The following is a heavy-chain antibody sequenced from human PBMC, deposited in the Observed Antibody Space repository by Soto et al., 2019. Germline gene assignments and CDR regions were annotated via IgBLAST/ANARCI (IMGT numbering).Heavy chain of an antibody. D-gene: IGHD3-3*01. CDR2: IIPIFGTA. CDR1: GGTFSSYA. Sequence: SVKVSCKASGGTFSSYAISWVRQAPGQGLEWMGGIIPIFGTANYAQKFQGRVTITADESTSTAYMELSSLRSEDTAVYYCNFGVVTMGGPNYYGMDVWGQGTTVTVSS. V-gene: IGHV1-69*13. CDR3: NFGVVTMGGPNYYGMDV. J-gene: IGHJ6*02.